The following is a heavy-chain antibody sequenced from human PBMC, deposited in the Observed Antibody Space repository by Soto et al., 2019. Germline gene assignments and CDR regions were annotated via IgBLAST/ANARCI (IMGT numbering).Heavy chain of an antibody. CDR3: ARSTGRRQALRYDFRLDV. V-gene: IGHV3-11*06. CDR1: GFRVSDNY. Sequence: QVQLEESGGGLVEPGGSLRLSCAASGFRVSDNYMTWIRQAPGKGLEWVSYISSSGAYTNYADSVKGRFTISKDNAKNSVSLQMDSLRGEDTAVYFCARSTGRRQALRYDFRLDVWGQGTMVTVSS. J-gene: IGHJ6*02. CDR2: ISSSGAYT.